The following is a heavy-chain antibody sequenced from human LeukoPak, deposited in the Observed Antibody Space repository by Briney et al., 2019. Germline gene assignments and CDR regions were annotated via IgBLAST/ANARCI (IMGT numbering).Heavy chain of an antibody. CDR2: IYPRDGST. V-gene: IGHV1-46*01. CDR1: GYTFTNNY. CDR3: ARDQEGFDY. Sequence: ASVKDSCKASGYTFTNNYLHWVRQAPGQGLERMGMIYPRDGSTSYAQNFQSRVTVTRDTSTTTVHMELRGLRSEDTAVYYCARDQEGFDYWGQGTVVTVSS. J-gene: IGHJ4*02.